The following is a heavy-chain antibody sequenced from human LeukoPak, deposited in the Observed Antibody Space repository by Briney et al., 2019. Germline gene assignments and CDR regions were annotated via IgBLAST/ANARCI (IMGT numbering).Heavy chain of an antibody. V-gene: IGHV1-69*13. CDR3: ACSSTTGAWFDP. J-gene: IGHJ5*02. Sequence: ASVKVSCKASGGTFSSYAISWVRQAPGQGLEWMGGIIPIFGTANYAQKFQGRVTITADESTSTAYMELSSLRSEDTAVYYCACSSTTGAWFDPWGQGTLVTVSS. CDR1: GGTFSSYA. D-gene: IGHD2-2*01. CDR2: IIPIFGTA.